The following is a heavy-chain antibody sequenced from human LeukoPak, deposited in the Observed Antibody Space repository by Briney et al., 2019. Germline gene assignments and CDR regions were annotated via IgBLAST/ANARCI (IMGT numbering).Heavy chain of an antibody. J-gene: IGHJ6*03. CDR3: ARAGRYGSKSSGYSYFMDV. V-gene: IGHV4-34*01. Sequence: SETLSLTCAVYGGSFSGYYWSWIRQPPGKGLEWIGEINHSGSTNYNPSLKSRVTISVDKSKNQFSLKLRSLTAADTAVFFCARAGRYGSKSSGYSYFMDVWGKGTTVSVS. CDR2: INHSGST. CDR1: GGSFSGYY. D-gene: IGHD3-10*01.